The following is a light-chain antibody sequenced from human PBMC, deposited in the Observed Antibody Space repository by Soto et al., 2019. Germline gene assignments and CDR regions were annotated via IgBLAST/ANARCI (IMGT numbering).Light chain of an antibody. CDR1: QSVNIY. CDR2: DAS. V-gene: IGKV3-11*01. J-gene: IGKJ3*01. CDR3: QQRLNWPPIT. Sequence: EIVLTQSPATLSLSPGERANLSCRASQSVNIYLAWYQQKPGQAPRLLIYDASNRATGIPARFSGSGSGTDFTLTISSLEPEDFAVYYCQQRLNWPPITFGPGTKVDIK.